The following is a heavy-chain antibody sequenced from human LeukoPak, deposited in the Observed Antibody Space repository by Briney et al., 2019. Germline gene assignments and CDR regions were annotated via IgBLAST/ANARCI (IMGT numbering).Heavy chain of an antibody. V-gene: IGHV3-30*02. CDR1: GFTFSNYG. D-gene: IGHD5-18*01. CDR2: MQYDGSVE. Sequence: GGSLRLSCVASGFTFSNYGTHWVRQAPGKGLEWVTFMQYDGSVEFYADSVKGRFTISRDNSKNTVYLQMTSLRTEDTAVYYCARDSGYSYFDYWGQGTLVTVSS. J-gene: IGHJ4*02. CDR3: ARDSGYSYFDY.